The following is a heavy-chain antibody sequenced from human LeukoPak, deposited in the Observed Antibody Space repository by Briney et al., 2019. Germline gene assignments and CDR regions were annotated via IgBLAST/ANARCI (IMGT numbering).Heavy chain of an antibody. CDR3: ARERFSSRNWFDP. V-gene: IGHV1-2*02. J-gene: IGHJ5*02. Sequence: GASVKVSCKASGYTFTGYYMHWVRQAPGQGLEWMGWINPNSGDTNYAQKFQGRVTMTRDTSISTAYMELRSLRSDDTAVYYCARERFSSRNWFDPWGQGTLVTVSS. D-gene: IGHD6-13*01. CDR2: INPNSGDT. CDR1: GYTFTGYY.